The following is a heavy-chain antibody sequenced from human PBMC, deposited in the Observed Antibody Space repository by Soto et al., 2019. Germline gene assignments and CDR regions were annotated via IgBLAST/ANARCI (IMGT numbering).Heavy chain of an antibody. CDR1: GGSISSSSYY. CDR2: IYYSGST. Sequence: SETLSLTCTVSGGSISSSSYYWGWIRQPPGKGLEWIGSIYYSGSTYYNPSLKSRVTISVDTSKNQFSLKLSSVTAADTAVYYCAGQPTAGSYYDLGSYYYYYAMDVWGQGTKVTVSS. J-gene: IGHJ6*02. D-gene: IGHD3-10*01. V-gene: IGHV4-39*01. CDR3: AGQPTAGSYYDLGSYYYYYAMDV.